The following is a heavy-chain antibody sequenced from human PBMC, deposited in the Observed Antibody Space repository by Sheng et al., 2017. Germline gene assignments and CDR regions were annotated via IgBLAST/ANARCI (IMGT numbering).Heavy chain of an antibody. J-gene: IGHJ4*02. D-gene: IGHD1-26*01. CDR3: ATEYSGSYFYFDY. CDR1: GASISRSNYY. Sequence: QLQLQESGPGLVKASETLSLTCTVSGASISRSNYYWGWVRQPPGKGLEWIGSIFYSGSTYYNPSLKSRVTISVDTSKNQFSLKLNSVTDADTAVYYCATEYSGSYFYFDYWGQGTLGHRLL. CDR2: IFYSGST. V-gene: IGHV4-39*07.